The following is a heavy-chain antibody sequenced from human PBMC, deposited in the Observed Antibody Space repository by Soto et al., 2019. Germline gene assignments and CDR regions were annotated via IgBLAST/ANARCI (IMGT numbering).Heavy chain of an antibody. CDR2: INPSGGST. Sequence: ASVKVSCKASGYTFTSYYMHWVRQAPGQGLEWMGIINPSGGSTSYAQKFQGRVTMTRDTSTSTVYMELSSLRSEDTAVYYCARAHPAARRDSVDYYYYGMDVWGQGTTVTVSS. V-gene: IGHV1-46*01. CDR1: GYTFTSYY. CDR3: ARAHPAARRDSVDYYYYGMDV. D-gene: IGHD6-6*01. J-gene: IGHJ6*02.